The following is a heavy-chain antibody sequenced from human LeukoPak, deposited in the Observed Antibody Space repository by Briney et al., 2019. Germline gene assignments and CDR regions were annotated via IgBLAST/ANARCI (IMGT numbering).Heavy chain of an antibody. J-gene: IGHJ4*02. CDR3: ARHRYHSSSSVVFDY. CDR1: GGSLSTYC. D-gene: IGHD6-13*01. CDR2: IYYSGST. V-gene: IGHV4-59*08. Sequence: NPSETLSLTCTVSGGSLSTYCWSWIRQPPGKGLEWIGYIYYSGSTNYNPSLKSRVTISVDTSKNQFSLKLSSVTAADTAVYYCARHRYHSSSSVVFDYWGQGTLVTVSS.